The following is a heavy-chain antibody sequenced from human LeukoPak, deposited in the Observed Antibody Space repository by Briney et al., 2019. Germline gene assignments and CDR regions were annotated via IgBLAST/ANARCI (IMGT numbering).Heavy chain of an antibody. D-gene: IGHD2-2*01. CDR2: INSDGSST. J-gene: IGHJ6*02. Sequence: GGSLRLSCAASGFTFSSYWMHWVRQAPGKGLVWVSRINSDGSSTSYADSVKGRFTISRDNAKNTLYLQMNSLRAEDTAVYYCARESVVPAAPDPYYYYYGMDVWGQGTTVTVSS. CDR1: GFTFSSYW. V-gene: IGHV3-74*01. CDR3: ARESVVPAAPDPYYYYYGMDV.